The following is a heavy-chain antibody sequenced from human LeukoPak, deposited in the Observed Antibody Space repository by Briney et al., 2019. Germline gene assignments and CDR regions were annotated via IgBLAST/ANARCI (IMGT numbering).Heavy chain of an antibody. J-gene: IGHJ4*02. V-gene: IGHV3-48*03. CDR3: ARDYGDYLY. CDR1: GFTFSSYE. Sequence: AGGSLRLSCAASGFTFSSYEMNWVRQAPGKWLEWVSYFSSSGSTIYYADSVKGRYPISRDNAKSSLYLQMNSLRAEDTAVYYCARDYGDYLYWGQGALVTVSS. CDR2: FSSSGSTI. D-gene: IGHD4-17*01.